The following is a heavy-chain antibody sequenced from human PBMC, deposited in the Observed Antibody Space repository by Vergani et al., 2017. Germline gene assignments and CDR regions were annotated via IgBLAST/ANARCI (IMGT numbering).Heavy chain of an antibody. J-gene: IGHJ6*02. CDR1: GYSFTSYW. CDR3: ARGRRGSGYYSYYYYGMDV. CDR2: TYPGDSDT. Sequence: EVQLVQSGAEVKKPGESLKISCKGSGYSFTSYWIGWVRQMPGKGLEWMGITYPGDSDTRYSPSFQGQVTISADKSISTAYLQWSSLKASDTAMYYCARGRRGSGYYSYYYYGMDVWGQGTTVTVSS. V-gene: IGHV5-51*01. D-gene: IGHD3-22*01.